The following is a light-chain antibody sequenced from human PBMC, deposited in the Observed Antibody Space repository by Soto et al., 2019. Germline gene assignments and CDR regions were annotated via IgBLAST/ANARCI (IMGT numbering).Light chain of an antibody. Sequence: QSVLTQPASVSGSPGQSITISCTGTSSDVGGYNYVSWYQRHPGKAPKFIIYDVSNRPSGVSNLFSGSKSGNTASLTISGLQAEDEADYYCSSYTSSNTRQIVFGTGTKVTVL. CDR1: SSDVGGYNY. CDR2: DVS. CDR3: SSYTSSNTRQIV. V-gene: IGLV2-14*01. J-gene: IGLJ1*01.